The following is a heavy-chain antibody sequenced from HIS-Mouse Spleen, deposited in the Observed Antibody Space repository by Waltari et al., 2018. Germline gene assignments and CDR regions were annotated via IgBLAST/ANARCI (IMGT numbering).Heavy chain of an antibody. CDR3: ARLTAAGTY. CDR1: GGPISSSSYY. V-gene: IGHV4-39*07. Sequence: QLHLQESGPGLVTPSETLSLTCTVSGGPISSSSYYWGWIRQPPGKGLEWIGSIYYSGSTYYNPSLKSRVTISVDTSKNQFSLKLSSVTAADTAVYYCARLTAAGTYWGQGTLVTVSS. CDR2: IYYSGST. D-gene: IGHD6-13*01. J-gene: IGHJ4*02.